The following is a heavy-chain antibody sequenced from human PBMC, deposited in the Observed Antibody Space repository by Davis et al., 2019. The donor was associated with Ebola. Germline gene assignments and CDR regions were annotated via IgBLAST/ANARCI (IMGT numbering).Heavy chain of an antibody. CDR3: ARDRYSSGWFDP. CDR2: ISSSSSYI. J-gene: IGHJ5*02. Sequence: GGSLRLSCAASGFTFSSYEMNWVRQAPGKGLEWVSSISSSSSYIYYADSVKGRFTISRDNAKNSLYLQMNSLRAEDTAVYYCARDRYSSGWFDPWGQGTLVTVSS. V-gene: IGHV3-21*01. CDR1: GFTFSSYE. D-gene: IGHD6-19*01.